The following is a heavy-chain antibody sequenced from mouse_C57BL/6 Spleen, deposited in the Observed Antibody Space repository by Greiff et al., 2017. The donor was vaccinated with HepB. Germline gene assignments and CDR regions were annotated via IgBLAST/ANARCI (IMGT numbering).Heavy chain of an antibody. J-gene: IGHJ2*01. CDR3: ARGRDGYGFDY. D-gene: IGHD2-3*01. CDR2: IDPSDSYT. CDR1: GYTFTSYW. Sequence: QVQLQQSGAELVKPGASVKLSCKASGYTFTSYWMQWVKQRPGQGLEWIGEIDPSDSYTNYNQKFKGKATLTVDTSSSTAYMQLSSLTSEDSAVYYCARGRDGYGFDYWGQGTTLTVSS. V-gene: IGHV1-50*01.